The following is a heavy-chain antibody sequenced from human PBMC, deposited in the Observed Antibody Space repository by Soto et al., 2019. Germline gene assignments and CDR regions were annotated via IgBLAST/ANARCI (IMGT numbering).Heavy chain of an antibody. CDR2: IYWDDDK. Sequence: PGPTLVNPTQTLTLTCTFSGFSLSTSGVGVGWIRQPPGKALEWLALIYWDDDKRYSPSLKSRLTITKDTSKNQVVLTMTNMDPVDTATYYCAHRGIYCSSTSCHEFDYWGQGTLVTVSS. V-gene: IGHV2-5*02. D-gene: IGHD2-2*01. CDR1: GFSLSTSGVG. J-gene: IGHJ4*02. CDR3: AHRGIYCSSTSCHEFDY.